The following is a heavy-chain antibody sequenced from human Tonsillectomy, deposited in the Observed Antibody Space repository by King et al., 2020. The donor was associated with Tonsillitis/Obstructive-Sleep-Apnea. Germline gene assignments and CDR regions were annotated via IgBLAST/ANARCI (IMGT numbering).Heavy chain of an antibody. J-gene: IGHJ4*02. V-gene: IGHV6-1*01. CDR1: GDSVSSKNAA. Sequence: VQLQQSGPGLVKPPQTLPLTCVISGDSVSSKNAAWNWIRQAPSRGLGWLGRTYHRSKWYKDYGVSLKGRSIIKPDTSKNQFSLQLNSVTPEDTAVYYCTRGSIRGWYENWGQGTLVTVSS. CDR2: TYHRSKWYK. D-gene: IGHD6-19*01. CDR3: TRGSIRGWYEN.